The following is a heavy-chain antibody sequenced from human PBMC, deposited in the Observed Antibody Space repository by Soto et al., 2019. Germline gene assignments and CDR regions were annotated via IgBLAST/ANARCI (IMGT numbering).Heavy chain of an antibody. Sequence: PGGSLRLSCAASGFTFSHYAMHWVRQAPDKGLEWVSVISFNGTNEFFADSVKGRFSISRDNSANTLYLQMTNLRPEDTAVYYCAKDRRAGGNYGFYSDFWGQGALVTVSS. V-gene: IGHV3-30-3*02. D-gene: IGHD1-7*01. CDR2: ISFNGTNE. J-gene: IGHJ4*02. CDR3: AKDRRAGGNYGFYSDF. CDR1: GFTFSHYA.